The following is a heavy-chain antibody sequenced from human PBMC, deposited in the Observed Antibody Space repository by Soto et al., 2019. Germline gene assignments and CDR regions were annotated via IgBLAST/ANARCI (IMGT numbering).Heavy chain of an antibody. J-gene: IGHJ2*01. D-gene: IGHD7-27*01. CDR2: INRDGSRT. Sequence: EVPLVESGGGLVQPGGSLRLSCVASGFTFSSYCMHWVRQAPGKGLVWVSRINRDGSRTNYADSVKGRFTLSRDKAENTLDLPMNSLRAEDASVYYCARGGYWGGNLDLWGRGTLATVSS. CDR3: ARGGYWGGNLDL. V-gene: IGHV3-74*01. CDR1: GFTFSSYC.